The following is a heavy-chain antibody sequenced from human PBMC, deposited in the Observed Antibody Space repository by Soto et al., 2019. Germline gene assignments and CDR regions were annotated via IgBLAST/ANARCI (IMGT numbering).Heavy chain of an antibody. D-gene: IGHD3-3*01. CDR1: VFTFSSYA. CDR3: AKDHYDFWSGYPPGYYGMDV. Sequence: PGGSLRLSCSASVFTFSSYAMSWCRQAPGKGLEWVSAISGSGGSTYYADSVKGRFTISRDNSKNTLYLQMNSLRAEDTAVYYCAKDHYDFWSGYPPGYYGMDVWGQGTTVTVSS. J-gene: IGHJ6*02. CDR2: ISGSGGST. V-gene: IGHV3-23*01.